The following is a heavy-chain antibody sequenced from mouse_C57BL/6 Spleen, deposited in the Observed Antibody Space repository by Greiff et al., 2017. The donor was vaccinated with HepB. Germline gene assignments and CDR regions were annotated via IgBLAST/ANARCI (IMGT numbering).Heavy chain of an antibody. V-gene: IGHV5-6*01. Sequence: EVKLMESGGDLVKPGGSLKLSCAASGFTFSSYGMSWVRQTPDKRLEWVATISSGGSYTYYPDSVKGRFTLSRDNATNTLYLQMSSRKSEDTAMYYCARSRGSSFDYWGQGTTLTVSS. J-gene: IGHJ2*01. CDR3: ARSRGSSFDY. CDR1: GFTFSSYG. D-gene: IGHD1-1*01. CDR2: ISSGGSYT.